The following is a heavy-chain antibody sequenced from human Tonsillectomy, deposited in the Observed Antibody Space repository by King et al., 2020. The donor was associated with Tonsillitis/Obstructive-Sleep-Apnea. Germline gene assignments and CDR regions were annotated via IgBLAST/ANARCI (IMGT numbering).Heavy chain of an antibody. D-gene: IGHD3-16*01. V-gene: IGHV3-7*04. CDR1: GFTFGDYW. J-gene: IGHJ4*02. CDR2: IKQDGSEK. CDR3: ARDGRRFFDF. Sequence: VQLVESGGGLVQPGGSLRLSCAASGFTFGDYWMSWVRQAPGQGLEWVANIKQDGSEKYYVGSVKGRFTISRDTAKKSLYLQMNSLRAEDTAVYYCARDGRRFFDFWGQGTLVTVSS.